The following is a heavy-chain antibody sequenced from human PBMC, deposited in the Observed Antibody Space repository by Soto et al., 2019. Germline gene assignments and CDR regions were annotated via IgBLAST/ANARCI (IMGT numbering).Heavy chain of an antibody. CDR1: GFDFGSSA. D-gene: IGHD6-13*01. CDR3: GNHLRPQQHLVTIDF. CDR2: ISGGGGDT. Sequence: DVHLLESGGDLAQPGGSLRLSCAASGFDFGSSAMSWVRQAAGKGLEWVSVISGGGGDTYYADSVKGRFTISRDNSKSTLSLQLSSRRADDTAVYYCGNHLRPQQHLVTIDFWCQGTLVIV. V-gene: IGHV3-23*01. J-gene: IGHJ4*02.